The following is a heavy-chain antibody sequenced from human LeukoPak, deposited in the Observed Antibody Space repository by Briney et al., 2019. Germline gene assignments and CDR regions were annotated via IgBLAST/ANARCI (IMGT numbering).Heavy chain of an antibody. Sequence: PGGSLRLSCAASGFTFSGYAMSWVRQAPGKGLGCISGFSGSGGSTYYADSVKGRFTISRDNSKNTLYLQMNSLRAEDTAAYYCARVSGSRNYMDVWGKGTTVTISS. CDR2: FSGSGGST. CDR1: GFTFSGYA. J-gene: IGHJ6*03. D-gene: IGHD3-10*01. CDR3: ARVSGSRNYMDV. V-gene: IGHV3-23*01.